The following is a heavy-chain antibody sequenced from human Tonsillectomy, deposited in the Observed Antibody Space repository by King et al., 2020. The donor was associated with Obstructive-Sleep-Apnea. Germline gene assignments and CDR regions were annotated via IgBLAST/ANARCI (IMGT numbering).Heavy chain of an antibody. V-gene: IGHV3-48*04. CDR3: ARDYISETYYYYYGMDV. CDR1: GFTFSTYS. CDR2: ISSDSSIT. D-gene: IGHD3-9*01. J-gene: IGHJ6*02. Sequence: VQLVESGGGLVQPGGSLRLSCGASGFTFSTYSMNWVRQAPGKGLEWISYISSDSSITYYAESAKGRFTISSDNAKNSLYLQMNSLRAEDTAMYYCARDYISETYYYYYGMDVWGQGTTVTVSS.